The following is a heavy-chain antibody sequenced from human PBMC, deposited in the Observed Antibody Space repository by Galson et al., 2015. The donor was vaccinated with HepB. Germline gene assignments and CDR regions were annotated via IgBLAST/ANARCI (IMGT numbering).Heavy chain of an antibody. Sequence: QSGAEVKKPGESLRISCKGSGYRFTNYWINWVRQMPGKGLEWMGKIDPSDSYANYSPSFQGHITISADKSISTAYLQWSSLKTSDTAMYYCARGDIASAEGWFESWGQGTLVTVSS. CDR2: IDPSDSYA. D-gene: IGHD6-13*01. J-gene: IGHJ5*01. V-gene: IGHV5-10-1*01. CDR1: GYRFTNYW. CDR3: ARGDIASAEGWFES.